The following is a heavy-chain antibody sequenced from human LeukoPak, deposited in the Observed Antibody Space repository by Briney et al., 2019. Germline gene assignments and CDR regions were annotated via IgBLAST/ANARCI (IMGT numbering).Heavy chain of an antibody. V-gene: IGHV3-48*03. D-gene: IGHD6-19*01. CDR3: ARDYAVAGTFDY. Sequence: GGSLRLSCAASGFTFSSYEMNWVRQAPGKGLEWVSYISSSGSTIYYADSVKGRFTISRDNAKNSLYLQMNSLGAEDTAVYYCARDYAVAGTFDYWGQGTLVTVSS. CDR2: ISSSGSTI. CDR1: GFTFSSYE. J-gene: IGHJ4*02.